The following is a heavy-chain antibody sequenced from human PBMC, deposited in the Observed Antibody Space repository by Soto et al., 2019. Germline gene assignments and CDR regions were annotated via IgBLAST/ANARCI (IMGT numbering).Heavy chain of an antibody. CDR1: GGSISSSSYY. V-gene: IGHV4-39*01. D-gene: IGHD3-16*01. Sequence: SETLSLTCTVSGGSISSSSYYWGWIRQPPGKGLEWIGSIYYSGSTYYNPSLKSRVTISVDTSKNQFSLKLSSVTAADTAVYYCARQALRFYGMDVWGQGTTVTVSS. J-gene: IGHJ6*02. CDR2: IYYSGST. CDR3: ARQALRFYGMDV.